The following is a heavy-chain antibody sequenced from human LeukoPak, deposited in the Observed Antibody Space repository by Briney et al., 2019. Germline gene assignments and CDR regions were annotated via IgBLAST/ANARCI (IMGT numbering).Heavy chain of an antibody. D-gene: IGHD7-27*01. V-gene: IGHV1-2*02. CDR2: MSPKSGGT. CDR1: GYTFTGYY. J-gene: IGHJ4*02. Sequence: ASVKVSCKASGYTFTGYYMHWVRQAPGQGLEWMGWMSPKSGGTNYAEDFQGRVTMTRDTSISTAYMELSRLRSDDTAVYYCARVINWANLDYWGQGTLVTVSS. CDR3: ARVINWANLDY.